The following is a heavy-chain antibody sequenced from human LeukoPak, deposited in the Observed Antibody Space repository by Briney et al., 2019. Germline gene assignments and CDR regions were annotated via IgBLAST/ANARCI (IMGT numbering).Heavy chain of an antibody. Sequence: GESLKISCKGSGYSFTSYWIGWVRQMPGKGLEWMGIIYPGDSDTRYSPSFQGQVTISADKSISTAYLQWSSLKASDTAMYYCARQSGTNIVVVPAAGLLTGYAFDIWGQGTMVTVSS. J-gene: IGHJ3*02. CDR2: IYPGDSDT. V-gene: IGHV5-51*01. CDR1: GYSFTSYW. D-gene: IGHD2-2*01. CDR3: ARQSGTNIVVVPAAGLLTGYAFDI.